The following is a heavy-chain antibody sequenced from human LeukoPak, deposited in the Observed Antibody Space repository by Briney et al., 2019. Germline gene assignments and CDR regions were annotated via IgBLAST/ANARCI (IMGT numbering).Heavy chain of an antibody. V-gene: IGHV3-7*01. CDR1: GFTFSSYW. D-gene: IGHD4-17*01. CDR2: IKQDGSEK. Sequence: GGSLRLSCAVSGFTFSSYWMSWVRQAPGKGLEWVASIKQDGSEKYYVDSVKGRFTISRDNAKNSLYLQMNSLRAEDTALYYCARAPGEGWFDPWGQGTLVTVSS. CDR3: ARAPGEGWFDP. J-gene: IGHJ5*02.